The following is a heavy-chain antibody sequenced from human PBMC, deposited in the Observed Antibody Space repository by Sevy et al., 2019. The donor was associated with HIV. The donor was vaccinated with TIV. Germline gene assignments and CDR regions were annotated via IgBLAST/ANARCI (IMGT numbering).Heavy chain of an antibody. Sequence: GGFLRLSCAASGFSFSTYWMHWVRQAPGKGLEWVANIKQDESEKYYVASVKGRFTISRDNAKNSVYLEMNSLRPEVTAIYHCAKGNSGSFDYWGQGTLVTVSS. CDR1: GFSFSTYW. J-gene: IGHJ4*02. V-gene: IGHV3-7*01. D-gene: IGHD3-22*01. CDR3: AKGNSGSFDY. CDR2: IKQDESEK.